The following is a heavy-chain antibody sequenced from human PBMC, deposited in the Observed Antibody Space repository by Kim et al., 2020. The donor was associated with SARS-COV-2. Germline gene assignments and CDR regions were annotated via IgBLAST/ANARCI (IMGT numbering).Heavy chain of an antibody. D-gene: IGHD3-3*01. Sequence: GGSLRLSCAASGCTFKDYGINWVRQAPGKGLVWGSRISSDGSSTNYADSVKGRFTMSRDNAENTVYLQMNSLRAEDTAVYYCARGFFRNGFDVWGQGTTVTVSS. CDR2: ISSDGSST. CDR1: GCTFKDYG. CDR3: ARGFFRNGFDV. J-gene: IGHJ6*02. V-gene: IGHV3-74*01.